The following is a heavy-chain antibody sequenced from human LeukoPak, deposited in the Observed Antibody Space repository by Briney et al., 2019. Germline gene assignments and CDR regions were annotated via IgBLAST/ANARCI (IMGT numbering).Heavy chain of an antibody. CDR2: INYNGAIT. Sequence: GGSLRLSCATSGFTFVDYGLSWVRRAPGKGLEWLCAINYNGAITDYADSVKGRFTISRDNAKNSLYLRMDSLRAEDTALYYCARDRLGPSLSVSPFDLWGQGTLVTVSS. CDR3: ARDRLGPSLSVSPFDL. J-gene: IGHJ4*02. V-gene: IGHV3-20*04. CDR1: GFTFVDYG. D-gene: IGHD3-3*02.